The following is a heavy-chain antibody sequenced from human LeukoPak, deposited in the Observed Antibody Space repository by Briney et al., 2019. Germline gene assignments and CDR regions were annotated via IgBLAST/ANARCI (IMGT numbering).Heavy chain of an antibody. J-gene: IGHJ6*03. CDR2: IYYSGST. CDR3: AKARWFGELNYYYYMDV. CDR1: GGSISSYY. V-gene: IGHV4-39*01. Sequence: SETLSLTCTVSGGSISSYYWGWIRQPPGKGLEWIGSIYYSGSTYYNPSLKSRVTISVDTSKNQFSLKLSSVTAADTAVYYCAKARWFGELNYYYYMDVWGKGTTVTISS. D-gene: IGHD3-10*01.